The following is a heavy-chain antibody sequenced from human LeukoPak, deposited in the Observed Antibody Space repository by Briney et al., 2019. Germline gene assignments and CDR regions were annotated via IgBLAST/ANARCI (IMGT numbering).Heavy chain of an antibody. V-gene: IGHV1-69*04. CDR2: IIPILGIA. CDR3: AREPYYYDSSGYDP. Sequence: SVKVSCKASGGTFSSYAISWARQAPGQGLEWMGRIIPILGIANYAQKFQGRVTITADKSTSTAYMELSSLRSEDTAVYYCAREPYYYDSSGYDPWGQGTLVTVSS. CDR1: GGTFSSYA. J-gene: IGHJ5*02. D-gene: IGHD3-22*01.